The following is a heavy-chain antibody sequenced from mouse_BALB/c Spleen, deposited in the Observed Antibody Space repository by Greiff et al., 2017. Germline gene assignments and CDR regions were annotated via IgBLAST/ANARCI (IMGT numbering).Heavy chain of an antibody. CDR2: INPYNDGT. V-gene: IGHV1-14*01. CDR1: GYTFTSYV. Sequence: VQLQQSGPELVKPGASVKMSCKASGYTFTSYVMHWVKQKPGQGLEWIGYINPYNDGTKYNEKFKGKATLTSDKSSSTAYMELSSLTSEDSAVYYCARGDYYGSSYPYFDYWGQATTLTVSS. CDR3: ARGDYYGSSYPYFDY. D-gene: IGHD1-1*01. J-gene: IGHJ2*01.